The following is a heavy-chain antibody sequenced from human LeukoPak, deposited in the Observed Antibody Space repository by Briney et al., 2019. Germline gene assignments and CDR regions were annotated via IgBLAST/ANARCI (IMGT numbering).Heavy chain of an antibody. Sequence: PGGSLRLSCATSGFSVSSNYMTRVRQAPGKGLEWVSVIYSGGATNYADAVKGRFTISRDTSKNTLYLQMNSLRAEDTAVYYCAASTIAAAGVLFDYWGQGTLVTVSS. CDR1: GFSVSSNY. V-gene: IGHV3-53*01. D-gene: IGHD6-13*01. CDR2: IYSGGAT. CDR3: AASTIAAAGVLFDY. J-gene: IGHJ4*02.